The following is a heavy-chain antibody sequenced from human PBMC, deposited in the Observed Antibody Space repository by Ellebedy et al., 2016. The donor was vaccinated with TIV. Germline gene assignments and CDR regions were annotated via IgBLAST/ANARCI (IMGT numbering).Heavy chain of an antibody. V-gene: IGHV3-23*01. J-gene: IGHJ4*02. CDR3: VKVRRGTIAVAGDY. Sequence: GESLKISCTASGFTFSMYAMTWVRQAPGKGLEWVSYIIGSGDGTYYADSVKGRFTISRDNSKNTVYLQMNSLGVEDTAIYYCVKVRRGTIAVAGDYWGQGTLVTVSS. CDR1: GFTFSMYA. D-gene: IGHD6-19*01. CDR2: IIGSGDGT.